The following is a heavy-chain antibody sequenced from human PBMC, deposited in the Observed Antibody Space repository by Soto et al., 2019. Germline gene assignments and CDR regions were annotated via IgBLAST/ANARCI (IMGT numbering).Heavy chain of an antibody. Sequence: ASVKVSCKASGDTFSDYYIHWVRQAPGQGLEWMGTVNPSGGHTTYSQHFLGRVTMTRDTSTSTLHMELTSLTSEDTVVYYCARGGHVVVVTAALDYWGQGTLVTVSS. D-gene: IGHD2-21*02. CDR1: GDTFSDYY. J-gene: IGHJ4*02. CDR2: VNPSGGHT. CDR3: ARGGHVVVVTAALDY. V-gene: IGHV1-46*01.